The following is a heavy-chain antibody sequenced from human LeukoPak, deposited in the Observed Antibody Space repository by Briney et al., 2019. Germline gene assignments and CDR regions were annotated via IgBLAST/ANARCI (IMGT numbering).Heavy chain of an antibody. D-gene: IGHD2-21*02. CDR1: GYTFTGYY. Sequence: ASVKVSCKASGYTFTGYYMHWVRQAPGQGLEWMGWINPNSGGTNYAQKFQGRVTMTRDTSTSTVYMELSSLRSEDTAVYYCARGSLVVTAILYWGQGTLVTVSS. J-gene: IGHJ4*02. V-gene: IGHV1-2*02. CDR2: INPNSGGT. CDR3: ARGSLVVTAILY.